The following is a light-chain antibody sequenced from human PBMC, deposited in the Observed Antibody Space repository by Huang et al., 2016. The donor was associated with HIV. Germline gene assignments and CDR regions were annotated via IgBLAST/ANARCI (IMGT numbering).Light chain of an antibody. CDR2: GTS. Sequence: DIVLTQSPGTLSLSPGGRATLSCRASQSVSGTYLAWYQQKPGQAPRLRIYGTSIRATGIPERLSGSGYATDFTLTISRLEPEDFAVYDCQQYSTSPPSLTFGGGTMVEIK. J-gene: IGKJ4*02. V-gene: IGKV3-20*01. CDR1: QSVSGTY. CDR3: QQYSTSPPSLT.